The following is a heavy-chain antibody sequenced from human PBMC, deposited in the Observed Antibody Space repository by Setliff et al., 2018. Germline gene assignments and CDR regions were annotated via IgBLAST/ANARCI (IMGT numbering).Heavy chain of an antibody. CDR1: GFNFNSYV. CDR2: LSYDERVI. Sequence: GGSLRLSCVASGFNFNSYVMHWVRQAPGKGLEWVAVLSYDERVIYYADSVKGRFTISKDNSKNTLYLQMNSLRTEDTAVYYCAKRKGIAALDYWGQGTLVTVSS. D-gene: IGHD2-15*01. CDR3: AKRKGIAALDY. J-gene: IGHJ4*02. V-gene: IGHV3-30*18.